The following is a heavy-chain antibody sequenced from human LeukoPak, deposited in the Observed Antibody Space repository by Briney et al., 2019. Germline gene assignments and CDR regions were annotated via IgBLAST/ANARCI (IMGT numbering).Heavy chain of an antibody. V-gene: IGHV1-3*01. CDR1: GCTFTSYA. D-gene: IGHD3-16*02. J-gene: IGHJ4*02. CDR3: ARGRISYDYVWGSYRYTGTSFDY. CDR2: INAGNGNT. Sequence: ASVKVSCKASGCTFTSYAMHWVRQAPGQRLEWMGWINAGNGNTKYSQKFQGRVTITRDTSASTAYMELSSLRSEDTAVYYCARGRISYDYVWGSYRYTGTSFDYWGQGTLVTVSS.